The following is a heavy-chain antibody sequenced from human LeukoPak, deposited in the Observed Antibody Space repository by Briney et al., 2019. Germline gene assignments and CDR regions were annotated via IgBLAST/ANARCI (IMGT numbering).Heavy chain of an antibody. CDR2: IGGSGSFI. CDR3: ARFLATWDYYYMDV. V-gene: IGHV3-48*01. Sequence: PGGSLRLSCAASGFTFSSYAMSWVRQAPGKGLEWVASIGGSGSFIYYPESVKGRFTISRDNAKNSVFLQLSSLRVEDTAVYYCARFLATWDYYYMDVWGTGTTVIVSS. D-gene: IGHD3-3*01. J-gene: IGHJ6*03. CDR1: GFTFSSYA.